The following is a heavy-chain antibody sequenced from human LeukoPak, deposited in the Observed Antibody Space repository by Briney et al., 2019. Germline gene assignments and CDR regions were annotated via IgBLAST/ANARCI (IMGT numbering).Heavy chain of an antibody. CDR2: IIPIFGTA. D-gene: IGHD5-12*01. CDR3: ARFSGYDRTDI. Sequence: GASVKDSCKASGGTFSSYAISWVRQAPGQGLEWMGGIIPIFGTANYAQKFQGRVTITADKSTSTAYMELSSLRSEDTAVYYCARFSGYDRTDIWGQGTMVTVSS. CDR1: GGTFSSYA. J-gene: IGHJ3*02. V-gene: IGHV1-69*06.